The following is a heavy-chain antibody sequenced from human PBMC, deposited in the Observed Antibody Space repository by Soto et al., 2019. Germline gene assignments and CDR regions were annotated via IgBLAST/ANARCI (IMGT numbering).Heavy chain of an antibody. J-gene: IGHJ4*02. CDR3: ARDDICFGEFIDY. Sequence: ASVKVSCKASGYTFTGYYMHWVRQAPGQGLEWMGWINPNSGGTNYAQKFQGGVTMTRDTSISTAYMELSRLRSDDTAVYYCARDDICFGEFIDYWGQGTLVTVSS. CDR1: GYTFTGYY. D-gene: IGHD3-10*01. V-gene: IGHV1-2*02. CDR2: INPNSGGT.